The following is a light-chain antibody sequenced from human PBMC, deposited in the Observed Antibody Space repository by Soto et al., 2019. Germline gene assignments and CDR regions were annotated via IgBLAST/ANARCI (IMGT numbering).Light chain of an antibody. CDR2: DVS. CDR3: SSYTDSSTVGA. V-gene: IGLV2-14*01. J-gene: IGLJ2*01. CDR1: SSDVGGYNY. Sequence: QSALTQPASVSGSPGQSITISCTGTSSDVGGYNYVSWYQQQPGKAPKLMIYDVSNRPSGVSNRFSGSKSGNTASLTISGLQAEDEADYYCSSYTDSSTVGAFGGGTKLTVL.